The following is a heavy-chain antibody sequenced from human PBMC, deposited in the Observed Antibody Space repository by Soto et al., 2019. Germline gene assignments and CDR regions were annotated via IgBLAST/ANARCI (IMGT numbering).Heavy chain of an antibody. CDR3: AKETDSGPLDY. CDR2: ISYDGSNK. V-gene: IGHV3-30*18. Sequence: PGGSLRLSCAASGFTFSSYGMHWVRQAPGKGLEWVAVISYDGSNKYYADSVKGRFTISRDNSKNTLYLQMNSLRAEDTAVYYYAKETDSGPLDYWGQGTLVTVSS. CDR1: GFTFSSYG. J-gene: IGHJ4*02.